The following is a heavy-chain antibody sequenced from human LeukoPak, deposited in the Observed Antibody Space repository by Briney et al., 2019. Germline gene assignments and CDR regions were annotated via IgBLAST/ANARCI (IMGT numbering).Heavy chain of an antibody. J-gene: IGHJ4*02. CDR2: IYGSGYT. Sequence: NPSETLSLTCTVSGGSISGWYWSWIRQPPGKGLEWIGYIYGSGYTNYNPSLKSRVTMSIDTSKNHFSLKLSSVTAADTAVYYCARASPTVVTPGSPARGLFDYWGQGTLVTVSS. D-gene: IGHD4-23*01. CDR1: GGSISGWY. CDR3: ARASPTVVTPGSPARGLFDY. V-gene: IGHV4-59*12.